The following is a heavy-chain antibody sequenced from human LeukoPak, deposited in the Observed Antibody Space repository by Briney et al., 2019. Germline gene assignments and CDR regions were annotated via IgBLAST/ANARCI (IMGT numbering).Heavy chain of an antibody. CDR3: ARTRWYYYDSSGYNWFDP. D-gene: IGHD3-22*01. J-gene: IGHJ5*02. Sequence: SETLSLTCTVSGYSISSGYYWGWIRQPPGKGLEWIGSIYHSGSTYYNPSLKSRVTISVDTSKNQFSLKLSSVTAADTAVYYCARTRWYYYDSSGYNWFDPWGQGTLVTVSS. CDR1: GYSISSGYY. CDR2: IYHSGST. V-gene: IGHV4-38-2*02.